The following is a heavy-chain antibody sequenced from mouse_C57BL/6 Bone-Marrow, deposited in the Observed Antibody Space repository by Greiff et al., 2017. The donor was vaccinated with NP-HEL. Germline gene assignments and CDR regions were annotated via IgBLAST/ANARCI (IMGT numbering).Heavy chain of an antibody. Sequence: EVQLVESGPGMVKPSQSLSLTCTVTGYSITSGYDWHWIRHFPGNKLEWMGYISYSGSTNYNPSLKSRISITHDTSKNHFFLKLNSVTTEDTATYYCARGATTVPYAMDYWGQGTSVTVSS. CDR2: ISYSGST. J-gene: IGHJ4*01. CDR1: GYSITSGYD. CDR3: ARGATTVPYAMDY. D-gene: IGHD1-1*01. V-gene: IGHV3-1*01.